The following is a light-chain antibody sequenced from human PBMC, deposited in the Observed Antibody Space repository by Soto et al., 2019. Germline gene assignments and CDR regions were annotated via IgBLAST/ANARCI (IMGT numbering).Light chain of an antibody. J-gene: IGKJ1*01. V-gene: IGKV3-20*01. CDR3: QQYGSSPWT. CDR1: QSVSNNF. Sequence: EIVLTQSPGTLSSSPGERATLSCRASQSVSNNFLAWYQQKPGQAPRLLFYGASSRATGIPDRFSGSGSGTDFTLTISRLEPEDFAVYYCQQYGSSPWTFGQGTKVEIK. CDR2: GAS.